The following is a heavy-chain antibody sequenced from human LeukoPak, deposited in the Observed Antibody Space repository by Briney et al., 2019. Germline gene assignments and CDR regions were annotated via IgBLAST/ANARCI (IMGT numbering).Heavy chain of an antibody. Sequence: GGSLRLSCAASGFTFSSYWMSWVRQAPGKGLEWVANIKQDGSEKYYVDSVKGRFTISRDNAKDSLYLQMNSLRAEDTAVYYCARETYYYDSSGYIDYWGQGTLDTVSS. CDR1: GFTFSSYW. CDR2: IKQDGSEK. V-gene: IGHV3-7*01. J-gene: IGHJ4*02. D-gene: IGHD3-22*01. CDR3: ARETYYYDSSGYIDY.